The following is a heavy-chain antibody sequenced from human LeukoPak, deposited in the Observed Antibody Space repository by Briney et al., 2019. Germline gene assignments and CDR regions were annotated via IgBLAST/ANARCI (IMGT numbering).Heavy chain of an antibody. V-gene: IGHV5-51*01. CDR1: GYSFTTYW. CDR3: ARLDKTTGSNFDY. J-gene: IGHJ4*02. Sequence: GESLKISCRASGYSFTTYWIAWVRQMPGKGLEWMGVVYPGDSDTRYSPSFQGQVTISADKSISTAYLQWSSLKASDTAMYYCARLDKTTGSNFDYWGQGTLVTVSS. CDR2: VYPGDSDT. D-gene: IGHD1-1*01.